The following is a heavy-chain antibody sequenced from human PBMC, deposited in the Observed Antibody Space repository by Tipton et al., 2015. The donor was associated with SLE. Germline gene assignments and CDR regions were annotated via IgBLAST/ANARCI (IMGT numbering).Heavy chain of an antibody. J-gene: IGHJ5*02. Sequence: GLVKPSETLSLTCAVYGGSFSGYYWSWIRQPPGKGLEWIGEINHSGSTNYNPSLKSRVTISVDTSKNQFSLKLSSVTAADTAVYYCARRGQQLGRSWFDPWGQGTLVTVFS. CDR1: GGSFSGYY. V-gene: IGHV4-34*01. CDR3: ARRGQQLGRSWFDP. D-gene: IGHD6-13*01. CDR2: INHSGST.